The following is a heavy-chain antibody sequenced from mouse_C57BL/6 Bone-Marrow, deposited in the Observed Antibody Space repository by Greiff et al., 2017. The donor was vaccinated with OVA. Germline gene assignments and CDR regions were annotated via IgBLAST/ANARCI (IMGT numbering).Heavy chain of an antibody. CDR2: ISYDGSN. Sequence: DVKLQESGPGLVKPSQSLSLTCSVTGYSITSGYYWNWIRQFPGNKLEWMGYISYDGSNNYNPSLKNRISITRDTSKNQFFLKLNSVTTEDTATYYCARDYDYDGTVDYWGQGTTLTVSS. CDR3: ARDYDYDGTVDY. D-gene: IGHD2-4*01. CDR1: GYSITSGYY. J-gene: IGHJ2*01. V-gene: IGHV3-6*01.